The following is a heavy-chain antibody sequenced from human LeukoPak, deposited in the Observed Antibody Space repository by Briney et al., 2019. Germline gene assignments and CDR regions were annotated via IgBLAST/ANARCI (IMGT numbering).Heavy chain of an antibody. CDR1: GFTFGIYA. D-gene: IGHD3-16*02. J-gene: IGHJ4*02. V-gene: IGHV3-48*01. CDR3: AKDHDYVWGSYHDHYYFDY. CDR2: IGPSGSSI. Sequence: GGSLRLSCAASGFTFGIYAMNWVRQAPGKGLEWVSYIGPSGSSIYYADSVKGRFTISRDNSKNTLYLQMNSLRAEDTAVYYCAKDHDYVWGSYHDHYYFDYWGQGTLVTVSS.